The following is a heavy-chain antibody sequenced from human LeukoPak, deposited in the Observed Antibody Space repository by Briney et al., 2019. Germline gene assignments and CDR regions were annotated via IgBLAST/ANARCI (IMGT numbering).Heavy chain of an antibody. CDR1: GFTFSSYA. CDR3: ASPRD. J-gene: IGHJ4*02. CDR2: ISYDGSNK. Sequence: PGGSLRLSCAASGFTFSSYAMHWVRQAPGKGLEWVAVISYDGSNKYYADSVKGRFTISRDNSKNTLYLQMNSLRTEDTALYYCASPRDWGQGTLVTVSS. V-gene: IGHV3-30-3*01.